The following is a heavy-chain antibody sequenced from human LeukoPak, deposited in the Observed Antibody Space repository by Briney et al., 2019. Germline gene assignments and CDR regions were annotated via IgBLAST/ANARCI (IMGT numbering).Heavy chain of an antibody. V-gene: IGHV4-59*01. J-gene: IGHJ6*02. CDR2: IYYNGNT. CDR1: GGSFSGYY. Sequence: PSETLSLTCAVYGGSFSGYYWSWIRQPPGKGLEWIGYIYYNGNTNYSPSLKSRVTMSVDTSKNLFSLKVSSVTAADTAVYYCARGRSNYYGMDVWGRGTTVTVSS. CDR3: ARGRSNYYGMDV.